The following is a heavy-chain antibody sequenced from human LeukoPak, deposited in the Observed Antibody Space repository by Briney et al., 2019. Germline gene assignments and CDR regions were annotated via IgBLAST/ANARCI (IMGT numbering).Heavy chain of an antibody. V-gene: IGHV3-21*01. D-gene: IGHD3-22*01. CDR2: ISSTSTYI. CDR1: GFTLSNYS. J-gene: IGHJ4*02. Sequence: GGSLRLSCAASGFTLSNYSMNWVRQAPGKGLEWVSSISSTSTYIYYADSVKGRFTISRDNAKNSLYLQMNSLRAEDTAVYYCARQAYSHDGSGYYYYFDHWGQGTLVTVSS. CDR3: ARQAYSHDGSGYYYYFDH.